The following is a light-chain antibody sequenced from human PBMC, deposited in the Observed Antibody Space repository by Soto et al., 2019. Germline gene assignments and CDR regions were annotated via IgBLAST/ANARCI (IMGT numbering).Light chain of an antibody. CDR2: NVS. CDR3: SSYTSISTVV. J-gene: IGLJ2*01. Sequence: QSALTQPASVSGSPGQSITISCIGTSSDVGGYNYVSWYQQHPDKAPKLVIYNVSNRPSGVSDRFSGSKSGNTASLIISVLPAEDEADYYCSSYTSISTVVFGGGTKLTVL. CDR1: SSDVGGYNY. V-gene: IGLV2-14*01.